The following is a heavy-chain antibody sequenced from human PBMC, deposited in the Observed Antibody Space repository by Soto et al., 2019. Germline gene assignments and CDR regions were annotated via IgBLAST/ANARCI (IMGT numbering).Heavy chain of an antibody. CDR3: ARDMTRTVVPYFDF. CDR1: GGTFSNYF. CDR2: IIPISGAA. V-gene: IGHV1-69*06. J-gene: IGHJ4*02. D-gene: IGHD1-7*01. Sequence: SVKVSCKASGGTFSNYFVNWVRQAPGQGLEWMGRIIPISGAANYAQKFQGRVTITADKSTSTSYMELSSLRSEDTAVYYCARDMTRTVVPYFDFWGQGTLVTVSS.